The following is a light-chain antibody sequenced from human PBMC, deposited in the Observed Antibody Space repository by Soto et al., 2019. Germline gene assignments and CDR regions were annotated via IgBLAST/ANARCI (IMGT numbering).Light chain of an antibody. CDR3: QQYGSSPLT. V-gene: IGKV3-20*01. CDR1: QNVSSTY. CDR2: GAS. Sequence: EIVLTQSPGTLSLSPGERAALSCRASQNVSSTYLAWYQQKPRQAPRLLISGASSRATGIPDRFSGSGSGTDFTLTISRLEPEDFAVYYCQQYGSSPLTFGGGTKVDIK. J-gene: IGKJ4*01.